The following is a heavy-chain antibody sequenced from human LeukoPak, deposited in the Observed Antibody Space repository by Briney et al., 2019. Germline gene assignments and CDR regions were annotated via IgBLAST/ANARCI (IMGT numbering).Heavy chain of an antibody. CDR3: AREDRDGPAAY. V-gene: IGHV1-69*05. J-gene: IGHJ4*02. Sequence: VASVKVSCKASGGTFSSYAISWVRQAPGQGLEWMGGIIPIFGTANYAQKFQGRVTITTDESTSTAYMELSSLRSEDTAVYYCAREDRDGPAAYWGQGTLVTVSS. CDR2: IIPIFGTA. CDR1: GGTFSSYA. D-gene: IGHD5-24*01.